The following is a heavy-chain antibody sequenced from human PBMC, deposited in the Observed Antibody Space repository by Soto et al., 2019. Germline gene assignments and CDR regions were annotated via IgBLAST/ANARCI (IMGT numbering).Heavy chain of an antibody. CDR3: VKESSGTFYH. J-gene: IGHJ1*01. CDR2: ISIDGNTK. Sequence: GGSLRLSCAASGFTFSSSGMHWVRQAPGKGPEWVAVISIDGNTKYYLDSVKGRFTISRDNSKNALYLQLNSLRLEDTAVYFCVKESSGTFYHWGQGTLVTVSS. CDR1: GFTFSSSG. V-gene: IGHV3-30*18.